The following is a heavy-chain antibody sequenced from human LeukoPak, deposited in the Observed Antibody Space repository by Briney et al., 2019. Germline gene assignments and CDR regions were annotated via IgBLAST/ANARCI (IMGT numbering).Heavy chain of an antibody. Sequence: GGSLRLSCAASGFTFSSYSMNWVRQAPGKGLEWVANINQDGSDKRYVDAVKGRFTSSRDNARNSLNLQMDSLRAEDTAVYFCARYCTSAKCNRGFDYWGQGTLVIVSS. V-gene: IGHV3-7*01. CDR2: INQDGSDK. CDR3: ARYCTSAKCNRGFDY. J-gene: IGHJ4*02. D-gene: IGHD2-2*01. CDR1: GFTFSSYS.